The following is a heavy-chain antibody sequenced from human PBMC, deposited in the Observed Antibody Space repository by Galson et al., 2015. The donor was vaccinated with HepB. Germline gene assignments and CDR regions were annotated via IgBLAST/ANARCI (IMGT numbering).Heavy chain of an antibody. CDR3: AAELRIADAGFDAFDI. D-gene: IGHD6-13*01. CDR1: GFTFGSYA. Sequence: SLRLSCAASGFTFGSYAMNWVRQAPGKGLEWVAVTSYDGGNKYFADSVKGRFAISRDNSKNTLFLQMNSLRTEDTALYYCAAELRIADAGFDAFDIWGQGTMVTVSS. V-gene: IGHV3-30*09. J-gene: IGHJ3*02. CDR2: TSYDGGNK.